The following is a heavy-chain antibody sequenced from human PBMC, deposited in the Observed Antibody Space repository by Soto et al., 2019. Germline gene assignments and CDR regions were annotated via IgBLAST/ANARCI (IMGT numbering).Heavy chain of an antibody. CDR2: IGSADDP. D-gene: IGHD2-15*01. CDR1: RFSCSTYD. Sequence: GGSLILPCAASRFSCSTYDMHCVGQVSVKGLDWVSAIGSADDPYYLGSVKGRFTISRENAKNSLYLQMNSLRAGDTAVYYCARAYSGRLPRRADYYYAMDVWGLGTTVTVSS. V-gene: IGHV3-13*05. J-gene: IGHJ6*02. CDR3: ARAYSGRLPRRADYYYAMDV.